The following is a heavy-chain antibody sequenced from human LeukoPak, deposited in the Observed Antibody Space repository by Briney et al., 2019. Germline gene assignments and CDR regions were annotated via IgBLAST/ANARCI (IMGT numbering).Heavy chain of an antibody. V-gene: IGHV3-7*01. D-gene: IGHD5-12*01. Sequence: PGGSLRLSCAASGFTFSIYWMNWVRQAPGKGLEWVANIKQDGSEKNYVDSLKGRFTISRDNAKNSLYLQMNSLRVEDTAVYYCAGGSGWLIDYWGQGTLVTVSS. CDR1: GFTFSIYW. CDR3: AGGSGWLIDY. CDR2: IKQDGSEK. J-gene: IGHJ4*02.